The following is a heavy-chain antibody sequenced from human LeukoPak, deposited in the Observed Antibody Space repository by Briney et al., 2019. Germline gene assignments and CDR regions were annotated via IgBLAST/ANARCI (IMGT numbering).Heavy chain of an antibody. D-gene: IGHD3-10*01. J-gene: IGHJ4*02. CDR2: INPKSGAT. CDR1: GYTFIDHY. CDR3: ARGRTLVRGVIIRGDY. Sequence: ASVKVSFKASGYTFIDHYMHWVRQAPGQGLEWMGWINPKSGATNYAQNFQGRVTMTWDTSINTAYMELSRLRSDDTAVYFCARGRTLVRGVIIRGDYWGQGSLVTVSS. V-gene: IGHV1-2*02.